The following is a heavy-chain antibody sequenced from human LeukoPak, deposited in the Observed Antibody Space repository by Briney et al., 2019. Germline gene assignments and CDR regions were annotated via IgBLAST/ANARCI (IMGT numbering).Heavy chain of an antibody. CDR2: IYYNGNT. D-gene: IGHD2-2*01. J-gene: IGHJ4*02. Sequence: PSETLSLTCTVSGASISSNPYYWGWIRQPPGKGLEWIGDIYYNGNTYYNVSLKSRVTISLDTSKNQFSLRLSSVTAADTAVYYCARDIRPAARFGGFDYWGQGTLVTVSS. CDR1: GASISSNPYY. V-gene: IGHV4-39*07. CDR3: ARDIRPAARFGGFDY.